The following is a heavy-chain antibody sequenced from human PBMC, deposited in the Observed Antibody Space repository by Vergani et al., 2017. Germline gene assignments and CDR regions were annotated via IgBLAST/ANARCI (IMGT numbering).Heavy chain of an antibody. CDR3: AKDAITMFPGGDAFDI. V-gene: IGHV3-23*01. Sequence: EVQLLESGGGLVQPGGSLRRSCAASGFTFSSYALSWVRQAPGKGLEWVSAISGSGGSTYYADSVKGRFTISRDNSKNTLYLQMNSLRAEDTAVYYCAKDAITMFPGGDAFDIWGQGTMVTVSS. CDR1: GFTFSSYA. CDR2: ISGSGGST. D-gene: IGHD3-3*01. J-gene: IGHJ3*02.